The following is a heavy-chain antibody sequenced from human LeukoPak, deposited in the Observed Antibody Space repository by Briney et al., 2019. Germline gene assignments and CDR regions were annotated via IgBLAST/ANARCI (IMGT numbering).Heavy chain of an antibody. CDR2: MIPNSGNT. CDR3: ARTTPPYYYDSSGSLSWFDP. CDR1: GYTFTSYD. Sequence: GASVKVSCKASGYTFTSYDINWVRQATGQGLEWMGWMIPNSGNTGYAQKFQGRVTMTRNTSISTAYMELSSLRSEDTAVYYCARTTPPYYYDSSGSLSWFDPWGQGTLVTVSS. V-gene: IGHV1-8*01. J-gene: IGHJ5*02. D-gene: IGHD3-22*01.